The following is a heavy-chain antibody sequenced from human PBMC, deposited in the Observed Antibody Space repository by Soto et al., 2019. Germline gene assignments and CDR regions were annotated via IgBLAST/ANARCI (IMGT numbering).Heavy chain of an antibody. Sequence: ASVKVSCKASGYTFTSYGISWVRQAPGQGLEWMGWISAYNGNTNYAQKLQGRVTMTTDTSTSTAYMELRSLRSDDTAVYYCARAPSIAARRYYYYYYGIDVWGQGTTVTVSS. D-gene: IGHD6-6*01. CDR1: GYTFTSYG. CDR3: ARAPSIAARRYYYYYYGIDV. V-gene: IGHV1-18*04. CDR2: ISAYNGNT. J-gene: IGHJ6*02.